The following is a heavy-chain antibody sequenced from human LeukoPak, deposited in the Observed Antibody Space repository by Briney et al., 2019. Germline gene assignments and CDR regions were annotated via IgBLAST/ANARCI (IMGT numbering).Heavy chain of an antibody. D-gene: IGHD1-7*01. CDR3: AREGITGTTGHYYYYGMDV. J-gene: IGHJ6*02. V-gene: IGHV1-8*01. Sequence: ASVKVSCKASGYTSTSYDINWVRQATGQGLEWMGWMNPNSGNTGYAQKFQGRVTMTRNTSISTAYMELSSLRSEDTAVYYCAREGITGTTGHYYYYGMDVWGQGTTVTVSS. CDR1: GYTSTSYD. CDR2: MNPNSGNT.